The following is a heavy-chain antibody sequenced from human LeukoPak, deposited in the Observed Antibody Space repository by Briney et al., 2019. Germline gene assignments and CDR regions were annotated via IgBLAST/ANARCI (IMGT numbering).Heavy chain of an antibody. CDR1: GGTFSSYA. Sequence: SVKVSCKASGGTFSSYAISWVRQAPGQGLEWMGGIIPIFGTANYAQKFQGRVTITADKSTSTAYMELSSQRAEDTAVYYCARDWGRGYFDWPYSLFDAFDIWGQGTMVTVSS. J-gene: IGHJ3*02. CDR2: IIPIFGTA. CDR3: ARDWGRGYFDWPYSLFDAFDI. V-gene: IGHV1-69*06. D-gene: IGHD3-9*01.